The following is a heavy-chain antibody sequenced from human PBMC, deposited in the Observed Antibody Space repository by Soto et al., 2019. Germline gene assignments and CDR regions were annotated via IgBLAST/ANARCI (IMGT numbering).Heavy chain of an antibody. V-gene: IGHV3-30*18. D-gene: IGHD6-19*01. CDR3: AKALSSGRYYYYGMDV. CDR1: GFTFSRYG. Sequence: QVQLVESGGGVVQPGTSLRLSCAASGFTFSRYGMHWVRQAPGKGLEWVSVISYDGSNKYYADSVRGRFTVSRDSSKNTLYLQMSSLRAEDTAVYYCAKALSSGRYYYYGMDVWGQGTTVTVSS. CDR2: ISYDGSNK. J-gene: IGHJ6*02.